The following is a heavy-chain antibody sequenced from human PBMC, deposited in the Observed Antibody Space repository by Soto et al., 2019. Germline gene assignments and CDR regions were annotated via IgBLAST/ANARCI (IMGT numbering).Heavy chain of an antibody. Sequence: ASVKVSCKASGYTFSNYGISWVRQAPGQGLEWMGWISGYNGNTNYAQKLQDRLTMTTDVSTSTAYMELRSLRSDDTAVYYCARAHPPYGDTGYWGQGTLVTVSS. D-gene: IGHD4-17*01. V-gene: IGHV1-18*01. CDR2: ISGYNGNT. J-gene: IGHJ4*02. CDR1: GYTFSNYG. CDR3: ARAHPPYGDTGY.